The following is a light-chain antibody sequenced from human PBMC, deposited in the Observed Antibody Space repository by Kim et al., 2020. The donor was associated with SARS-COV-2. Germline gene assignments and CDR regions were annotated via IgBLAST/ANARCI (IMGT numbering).Light chain of an antibody. V-gene: IGLV2-8*01. Sequence: QSALTQPPSASGSPGQSVTISCTGTNSDVGGYNYVSWYQQHPGKAPKLMIYEVNKRPSGVPDRFSGSKSGNTASLTVSGLQAEDEADYYCSSYAGSNNVVFGGGTQLTVL. CDR3: SSYAGSNNVV. CDR2: EVN. J-gene: IGLJ2*01. CDR1: NSDVGGYNY.